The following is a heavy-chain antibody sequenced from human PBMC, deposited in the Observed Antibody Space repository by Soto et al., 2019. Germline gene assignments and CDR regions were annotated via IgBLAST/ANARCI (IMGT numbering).Heavy chain of an antibody. D-gene: IGHD3-10*01. J-gene: IGHJ4*02. V-gene: IGHV3-15*07. CDR3: TTVPSDSPTAISLVRGVILSSGG. CDR1: GFTFSNAW. CDR2: IKSKTDGGTT. Sequence: EVQLVESGGGLVKPGGSLRLSCAASGFTFSNAWMNWVRQAPGKGLEWVGRIKSKTDGGTTDYAAPVKGRFTISRDDSKNTLYLKMTRLKTEDTALFYFTTVPSDSPTAISLVRGVILSSGGGGQGTLVTVSS.